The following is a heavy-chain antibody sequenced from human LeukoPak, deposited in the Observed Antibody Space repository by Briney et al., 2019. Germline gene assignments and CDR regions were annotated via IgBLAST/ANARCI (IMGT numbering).Heavy chain of an antibody. J-gene: IGHJ4*02. CDR2: ISSSGDAI. CDR3: VRDPRGSYPFDY. D-gene: IGHD1-26*01. V-gene: IGHV3-11*01. Sequence: GGSLRLSCAASGFTFSDYYTSWIRQAPGKGLEWVSYISSSGDAIYSADSVKGRFTISRDNAKDSLYLQMDSLRAEDTAVYYCVRDPRGSYPFDYWGQGSLVTVSS. CDR1: GFTFSDYY.